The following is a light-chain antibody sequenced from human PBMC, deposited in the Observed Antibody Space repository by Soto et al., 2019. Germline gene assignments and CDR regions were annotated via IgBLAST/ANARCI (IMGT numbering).Light chain of an antibody. Sequence: QSVLTQPASLSASPGQTITISCTGTRNDIGDSHFVSWYQQYPDKAPKLIIFEVNGRPSGVSDRFVGSKSGNTASLTISGLQPEDEADYYCSSHSSITTVVFGGGTKVTVL. CDR1: RNDIGDSHF. CDR3: SSHSSITTVV. V-gene: IGLV2-14*03. J-gene: IGLJ2*01. CDR2: EVN.